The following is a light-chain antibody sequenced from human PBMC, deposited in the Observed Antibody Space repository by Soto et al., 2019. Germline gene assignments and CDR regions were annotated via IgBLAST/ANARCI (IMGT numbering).Light chain of an antibody. CDR3: QQYNSYSPRYT. V-gene: IGKV1-5*01. J-gene: IGKJ2*01. CDR1: QSISSW. Sequence: DIQMTQSPSTLSASVGDRVTITCRASQSISSWLAWYQQKPGKAPKLLIYDASSLESGVPSRFRGSGSGTEFALTISSLQPDDFATYYCQQYNSYSPRYTVGQGTKLEIK. CDR2: DAS.